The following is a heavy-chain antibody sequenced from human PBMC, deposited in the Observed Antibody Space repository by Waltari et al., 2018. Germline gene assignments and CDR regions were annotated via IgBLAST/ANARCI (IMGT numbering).Heavy chain of an antibody. CDR1: GGTFSRYG. D-gene: IGHD1-1*01. Sequence: QVQLVQSGADVKKPGASVKVFCKTAGGTFSRYGISWVRQAPGQGVEWVGRMIHLLGETNYEQKLVGRVTMNTDKSKNTAYMELRSLRSEETEVYYWARDVVDSNYWEGYFDLWGRGTLVAVSS. V-gene: IGHV1-69*04. CDR3: ARDVVDSNYWEGYFDL. J-gene: IGHJ2*01. CDR2: MIHLLGET.